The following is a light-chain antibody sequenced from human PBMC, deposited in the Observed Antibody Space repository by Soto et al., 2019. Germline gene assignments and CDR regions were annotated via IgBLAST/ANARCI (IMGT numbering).Light chain of an antibody. CDR1: QTISSSH. V-gene: IGKV3-20*01. J-gene: IGKJ1*01. Sequence: EIVLTQSPGTLSLSPGERATLSCRASQTISSSHLAWYQQKPGLAPRLLIYGASSRATDIPDRFSGSGSGADFTLTISRLKPEDFAVYYCQHYDSSLRTFGPGTKVEIK. CDR2: GAS. CDR3: QHYDSSLRT.